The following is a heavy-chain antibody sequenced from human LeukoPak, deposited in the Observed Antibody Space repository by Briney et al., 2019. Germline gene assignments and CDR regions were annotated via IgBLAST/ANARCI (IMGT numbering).Heavy chain of an antibody. D-gene: IGHD4-17*01. Sequence: SETLSLTCAVSGGSISSSNWWSWVRQPPGKGLEWIGEIHHSGSTNYNPSLKSRVTISVDKSKNQFSLKLSSVTAADTAVYYCAASLEHDYGDYPLGYWGQGTLVTVSS. V-gene: IGHV4-4*02. CDR1: GGSISSSNW. CDR3: AASLEHDYGDYPLGY. J-gene: IGHJ4*02. CDR2: IHHSGST.